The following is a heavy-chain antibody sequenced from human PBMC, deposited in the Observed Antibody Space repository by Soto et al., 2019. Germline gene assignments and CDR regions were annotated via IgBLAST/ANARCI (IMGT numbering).Heavy chain of an antibody. CDR2: IYYSGST. CDR1: GGSISSYY. J-gene: IGHJ4*02. CDR3: AREGPIAVAGIDY. V-gene: IGHV4-59*01. Sequence: KPSETLSLTCTVSGGSISSYYWSWIRQPPGKGLEWIGYIYYSGSTNYNPSLKSRVTISVDTSKNQFSLKLSSVTAADTAVYYCAREGPIAVAGIDYWGQGTLVTVSS. D-gene: IGHD6-19*01.